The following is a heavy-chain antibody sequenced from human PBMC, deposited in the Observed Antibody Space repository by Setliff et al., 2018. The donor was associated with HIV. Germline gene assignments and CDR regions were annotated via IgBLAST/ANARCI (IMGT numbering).Heavy chain of an antibody. Sequence: SETLSLTCTVSGGSISSGDYYWSWIRQPPEKGLEWTGYIYYSGSTYYNPSLKSRVTISVDTSKNQFSLKLSSVTAADTAVYYCARAPPYKWEPSQDYWGQGTLVTVSS. D-gene: IGHD1-26*01. CDR1: GGSISSGDYY. J-gene: IGHJ4*02. CDR3: ARAPPYKWEPSQDY. CDR2: IYYSGST. V-gene: IGHV4-30-4*08.